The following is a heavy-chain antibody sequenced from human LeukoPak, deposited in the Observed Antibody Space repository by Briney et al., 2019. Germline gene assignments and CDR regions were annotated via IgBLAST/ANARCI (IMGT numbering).Heavy chain of an antibody. J-gene: IGHJ4*02. V-gene: IGHV4-28*01. D-gene: IGHD3-10*01. CDR1: GYSITSSSW. CDR2: IYHSGTT. Sequence: QPSETLSPTCAVSGYSITSSSWWGWIRQPPGKGLEWIGYIYHSGTTYYNPSLQSRVTMSVDTSKNQFSLKLSTVTAVDTAVYYCARKENVYYYFDYWGQGTLVTVSS. CDR3: ARKENVYYYFDY.